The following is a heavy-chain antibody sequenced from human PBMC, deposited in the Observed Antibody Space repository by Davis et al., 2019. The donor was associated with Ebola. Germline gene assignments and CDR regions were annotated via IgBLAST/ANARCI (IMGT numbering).Heavy chain of an antibody. CDR2: IYYSGST. V-gene: IGHV4-39*01. Sequence: SETLSLTCTVSGGSISSSSYYWGWIRQPPGKGLEWIGSIYYSGSTYYNPSLKSRVTISVDTSKNQFSLKLRSVTAADTAVYYCARQDALLWFGELNYWGQGTLVTVSS. D-gene: IGHD3-10*01. CDR3: ARQDALLWFGELNY. J-gene: IGHJ4*02. CDR1: GGSISSSSYY.